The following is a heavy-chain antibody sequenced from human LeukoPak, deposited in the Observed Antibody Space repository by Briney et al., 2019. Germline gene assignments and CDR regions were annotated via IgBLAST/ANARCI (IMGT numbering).Heavy chain of an antibody. CDR3: ARDTGIAVAGTGTGMDV. V-gene: IGHV3-30*02. D-gene: IGHD6-19*01. CDR1: GFTFSSYG. Sequence: GGSLRLSCAASGFTFSSYGMHWVRQAPGKGLEWVAFIRYDGSNKYYADSVKGRFTISRDNSKNTLYLQMNSLRAEDTAVYYCARDTGIAVAGTGTGMDVWGQGTTVTVSS. CDR2: IRYDGSNK. J-gene: IGHJ6*02.